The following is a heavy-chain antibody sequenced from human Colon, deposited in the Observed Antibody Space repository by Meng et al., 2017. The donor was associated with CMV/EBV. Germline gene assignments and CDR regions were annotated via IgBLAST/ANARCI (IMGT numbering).Heavy chain of an antibody. J-gene: IGHJ4*02. CDR2: ISYDGGDI. V-gene: IGHV3-30*04. D-gene: IGHD1-26*01. Sequence: GESLKISCAASGFIFTSYTMIWVRQAPGKGLEWLALISYDGGDIYYADSVKGRFTISKDNSKNILYLEMNSLRREDTAVYYCARDPSLTWVAKRPDYWGQGTLVTVSS. CDR1: GFIFTSYT. CDR3: ARDPSLTWVAKRPDY.